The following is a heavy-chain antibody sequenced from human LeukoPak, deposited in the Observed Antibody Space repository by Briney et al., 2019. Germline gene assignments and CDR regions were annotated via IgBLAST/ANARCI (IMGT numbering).Heavy chain of an antibody. Sequence: PGESLKISCEGSGYSFTSYWIGWVRQMPGKGLEWMGIIYPGDSGTRYSPSFQGQVTISADKSIRTAYLQWSSLKASDTAMYYCARPVEPDSMGAFDVWGQGTMVTVSS. D-gene: IGHD2-2*01. V-gene: IGHV5-51*01. CDR1: GYSFTSYW. CDR2: IYPGDSGT. J-gene: IGHJ3*01. CDR3: ARPVEPDSMGAFDV.